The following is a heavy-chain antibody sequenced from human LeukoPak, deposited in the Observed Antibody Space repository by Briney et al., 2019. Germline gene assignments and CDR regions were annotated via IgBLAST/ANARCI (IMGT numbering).Heavy chain of an antibody. Sequence: GGSLRLSCAASGFTFSSYAMHWVRQAPGEGLEWVAVISYDGSNKYYADSVKGRFTISRDNSKNTLYLQMNSLRAEDTAVYYCARGPERTGVGTRYYYDMDVWGQGTTVTVSS. V-gene: IGHV3-30-3*01. CDR2: ISYDGSNK. J-gene: IGHJ6*02. D-gene: IGHD2-8*01. CDR1: GFTFSSYA. CDR3: ARGPERTGVGTRYYYDMDV.